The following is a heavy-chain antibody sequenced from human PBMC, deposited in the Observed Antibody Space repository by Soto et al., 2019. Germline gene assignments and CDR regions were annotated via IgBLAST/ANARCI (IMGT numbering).Heavy chain of an antibody. J-gene: IGHJ3*02. Sequence: SVKVSCKASGFTFTSSAVQWVRQARGQRLEWIGWIVVGSGNTNYAQKFQERVTITRDMSTSTAYMELSSLRSEDTAVYYCAADPSLYYDSSGYTYDAFDIWGQGTMVTVSS. CDR1: GFTFTSSA. V-gene: IGHV1-58*01. CDR2: IVVGSGNT. CDR3: AADPSLYYDSSGYTYDAFDI. D-gene: IGHD3-22*01.